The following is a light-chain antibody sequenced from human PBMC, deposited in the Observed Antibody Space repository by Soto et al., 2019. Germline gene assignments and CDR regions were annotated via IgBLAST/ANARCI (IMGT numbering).Light chain of an antibody. V-gene: IGKV3-11*01. CDR3: QQRSTWPYT. Sequence: EIVLTQSPATLSLSPGERASLSCRASQSVSSNLAWYQRKPGQAPRLLISDASNRATGIPARFTGSGSGTDFTLTISSLEPEDFAVYYCQQRSTWPYTFGQGTKLEIK. CDR1: QSVSSN. CDR2: DAS. J-gene: IGKJ2*01.